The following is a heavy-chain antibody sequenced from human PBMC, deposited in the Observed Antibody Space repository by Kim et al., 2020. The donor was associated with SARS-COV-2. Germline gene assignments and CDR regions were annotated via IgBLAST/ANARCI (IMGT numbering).Heavy chain of an antibody. CDR3: ARDILYDSSGYYYVYSPEYFQH. Sequence: GGSLRLSCAASGFTFSSYGMHWVRQAPGKGLEWLAVIWYDGSNKYYADSVKGRFTISRDNSKNTLYLQMNSLRAEDTAVYYCARDILYDSSGYYYVYSPEYFQHWGQGTLVTVSS. D-gene: IGHD3-22*01. J-gene: IGHJ1*01. V-gene: IGHV3-33*01. CDR1: GFTFSSYG. CDR2: IWYDGSNK.